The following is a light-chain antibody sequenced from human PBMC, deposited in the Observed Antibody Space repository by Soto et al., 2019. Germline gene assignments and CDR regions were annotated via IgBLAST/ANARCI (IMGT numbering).Light chain of an antibody. CDR3: SSYTSSSTLYV. CDR1: SSDVGGYNY. CDR2: EVS. V-gene: IGLV2-14*01. Sequence: QSALTQPASVSGCLGQSITISCTGTSSDVGGYNYVSWYQQHPGKAPKLMIYEVSNRPSGVSNRFSGSKSGNTASLTISGLQAEDEADYYCSSYTSSSTLYVFGTGTKSPS. J-gene: IGLJ1*01.